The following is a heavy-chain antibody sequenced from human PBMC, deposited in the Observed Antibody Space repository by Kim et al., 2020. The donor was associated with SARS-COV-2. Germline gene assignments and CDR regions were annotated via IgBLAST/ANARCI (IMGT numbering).Heavy chain of an antibody. CDR3: ARDFHGVFDH. Sequence: GGSLRLSCAASGLTFSSYWMSWVRQAPGKGLEWVANITHDGSKKYYVDSVKGRFTISRDNSKNSVYLQMNSLRAEDTAVYYCARDFHGVFDHWGQGTLVTVSS. J-gene: IGHJ4*02. V-gene: IGHV3-7*01. CDR2: ITHDGSKK. CDR1: GLTFSSYW. D-gene: IGHD3-16*01.